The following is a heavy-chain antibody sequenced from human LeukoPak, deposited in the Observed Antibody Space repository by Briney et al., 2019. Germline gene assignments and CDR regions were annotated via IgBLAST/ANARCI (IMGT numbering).Heavy chain of an antibody. CDR1: GYTFTSYY. V-gene: IGHV1-46*01. J-gene: IGHJ5*02. CDR3: ARGGIIAAAHNWFDP. CDR2: INPSGGST. D-gene: IGHD6-13*01. Sequence: ASVKVSCKASGYTFTSYYMHWVRQAPGQGLEWMGIINPSGGSTSYAQKFQGRVTMARDMSMSTIYIELSSLTSEDTAVYYCARGGIIAAAHNWFDPWGQGTLVTVSS.